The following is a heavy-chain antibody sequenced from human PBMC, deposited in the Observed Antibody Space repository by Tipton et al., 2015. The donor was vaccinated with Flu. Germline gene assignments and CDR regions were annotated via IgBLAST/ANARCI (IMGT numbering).Heavy chain of an antibody. CDR1: GYSFNTYV. Sequence: QLVQSGAEVKMPGASVKVSCKTSGYSFNTYVISWVRQAPGQGLEWLGLITTYNHNTNYARKFQGRVTMTTDTSTSTAYMELRSLKADDTAVYYCARGWGWLQFDYWGQGSLVTVSS. J-gene: IGHJ4*02. V-gene: IGHV1-18*01. CDR2: ITTYNHNT. CDR3: ARGWGWLQFDY. D-gene: IGHD5-12*01.